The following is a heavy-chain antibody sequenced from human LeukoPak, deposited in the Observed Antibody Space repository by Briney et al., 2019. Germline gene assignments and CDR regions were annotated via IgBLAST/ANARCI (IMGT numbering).Heavy chain of an antibody. CDR2: ISSSSSTI. CDR3: CGGVIPFDY. J-gene: IGHJ4*02. CDR1: GFTFSSYS. D-gene: IGHD3-16*02. V-gene: IGHV3-48*04. Sequence: GGSLRLSCAASGFTFSSYSMNWVRQAPGKGLEWVSYISSSSSTIYYADSVKGRFTISRDNAKNSLYLQMNSLRAEDTAVYYLCGGVIPFDYWGQGTLVTVSS.